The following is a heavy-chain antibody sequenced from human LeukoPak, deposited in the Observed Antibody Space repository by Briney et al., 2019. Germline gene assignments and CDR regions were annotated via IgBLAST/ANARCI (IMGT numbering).Heavy chain of an antibody. D-gene: IGHD6-19*01. CDR3: AREVRTYSGGWTLYLDY. V-gene: IGHV1-2*02. CDR2: ISPNSDDT. Sequence: ASVKVSREASGYSFSGYYIHWVRQAPGQGLEWMGCISPNSDDTKYAQKFRGRVTLTRDTSISTAYMDLSSLRSDDTAVYYCAREVRTYSGGWTLYLDYWGQGTLVTVSS. J-gene: IGHJ4*02. CDR1: GYSFSGYY.